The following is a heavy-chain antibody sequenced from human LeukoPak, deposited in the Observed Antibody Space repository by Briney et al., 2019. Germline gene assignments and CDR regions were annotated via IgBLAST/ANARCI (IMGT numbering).Heavy chain of an antibody. Sequence: PSETLSLTCAIYGGSFSGYYWSWIRQPPGKGLEWIGEINHSGSTNYNPSLKSRVTISVDTSKNQFSLKLSSVTAADTAVYYCARDVVDDAFDIWGQGTMVTVSS. CDR3: ARDVVDDAFDI. V-gene: IGHV4-34*01. J-gene: IGHJ3*02. CDR2: INHSGST. CDR1: GGSFSGYY. D-gene: IGHD2-15*01.